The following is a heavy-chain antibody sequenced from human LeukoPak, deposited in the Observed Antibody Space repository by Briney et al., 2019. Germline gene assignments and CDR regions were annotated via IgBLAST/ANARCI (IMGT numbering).Heavy chain of an antibody. D-gene: IGHD1-20*01. V-gene: IGHV3-21*04. CDR3: ARAYGKWNDVYFYAFDL. Sequence: GGSLRLSCAASGFTFSSYSMNWVRQAPGKGLAGVSSISCSGSYIYYADSVKGRFTVSRDNAKSSLYLQMNSLRAEDTALYYCARAYGKWNDVYFYAFDLWGQGTMVTVSS. CDR2: ISCSGSYI. CDR1: GFTFSSYS. J-gene: IGHJ3*01.